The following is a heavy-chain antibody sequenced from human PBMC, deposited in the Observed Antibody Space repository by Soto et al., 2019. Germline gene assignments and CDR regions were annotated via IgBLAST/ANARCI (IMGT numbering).Heavy chain of an antibody. V-gene: IGHV3-9*01. J-gene: IGHJ4*02. Sequence: EVQLVESGGGLVQPGRSLRLSCAASGFTFDDYAMHWVRQAPGKGLEWVSGISWNSGSIGYADSVKGRFTISRDNAKNSLYLQLNRLTAEDTAFYYCPKVPNPGPAYSGYDHPFDYWGQGTLVTVSS. CDR1: GFTFDDYA. CDR3: PKVPNPGPAYSGYDHPFDY. D-gene: IGHD5-12*01. CDR2: ISWNSGSI.